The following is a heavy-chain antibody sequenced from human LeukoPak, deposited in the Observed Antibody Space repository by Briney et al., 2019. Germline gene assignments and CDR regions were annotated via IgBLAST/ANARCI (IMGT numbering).Heavy chain of an antibody. J-gene: IGHJ4*02. CDR1: GLTVSRNY. CDR2: INHSGST. Sequence: GSLRLSCAASGLTVSRNYMTWIRQPPGKGLEWIGEINHSGSTNYNPSLKSRVTISVDTSKNQFSLKLSSVTAADTAVYYCATPGIAVAGTPFDYWGQGTLVTVSS. D-gene: IGHD6-19*01. V-gene: IGHV4-34*08. CDR3: ATPGIAVAGTPFDY.